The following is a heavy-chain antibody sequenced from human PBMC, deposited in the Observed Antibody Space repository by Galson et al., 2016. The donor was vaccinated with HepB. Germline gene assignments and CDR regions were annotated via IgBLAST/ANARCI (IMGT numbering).Heavy chain of an antibody. CDR1: GYIFSNYY. Sequence: SVKVSCKASGYIFSNYYLHWVRQAPGQGLEWMGIINPSGGSTNSPQKFQGRLLMTRDTSTHTVYMELSSLRSDDTAVYYCARERWGWVRGSRSRDYLGMDDWGQGTPVTVSS. V-gene: IGHV1-46*01. CDR2: INPSGGST. J-gene: IGHJ6*02. CDR3: ARERWGWVRGSRSRDYLGMDD. D-gene: IGHD3-10*01.